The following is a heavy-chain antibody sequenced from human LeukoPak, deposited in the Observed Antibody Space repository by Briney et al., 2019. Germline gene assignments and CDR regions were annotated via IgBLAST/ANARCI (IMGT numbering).Heavy chain of an antibody. CDR1: GGSFSGYY. V-gene: IGHV4-34*01. Sequence: PSETLSLTCAVYGGSFSGYYWSWIRQPPGKGLEWIGEINHSGSTNYNPSLKSRVTLSVDTSKNQFSLKLSSVTAADTAVYYCARGPLVVVVAARWFDPWGQGTLVTVSS. J-gene: IGHJ5*02. CDR3: ARGPLVVVVAARWFDP. D-gene: IGHD2-15*01. CDR2: INHSGST.